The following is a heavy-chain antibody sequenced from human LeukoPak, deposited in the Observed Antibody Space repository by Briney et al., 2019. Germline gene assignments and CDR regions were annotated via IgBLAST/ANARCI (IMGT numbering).Heavy chain of an antibody. V-gene: IGHV4-34*01. J-gene: IGHJ5*02. CDR2: INHSGST. CDR1: GGSFSGYY. D-gene: IGHD3-10*01. Sequence: SETLSLTCAVYGGSFSGYYWSWIRQPPGKGLEWIGEINHSGSTNYNPSLKSRVTISVDTSKNQVSLKITSVTAADTAVYYCARDSGTTGEVKFDPWGPGTLVIVSS. CDR3: ARDSGTTGEVKFDP.